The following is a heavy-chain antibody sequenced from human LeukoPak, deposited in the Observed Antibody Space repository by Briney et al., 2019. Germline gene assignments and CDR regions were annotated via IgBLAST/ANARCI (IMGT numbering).Heavy chain of an antibody. J-gene: IGHJ4*02. CDR2: IRSYSSYI. D-gene: IGHD2/OR15-2a*01. Sequence: GGSLRLACAASGFTSDTYNFNWVRQAPGKGLEWVASIRSYSSYIYYADSVKGRFTISRDDAKKSLYLQMNSLRAEDTAVYYCARVMAGKVFYASGISGDSWGQGTLVTVSS. V-gene: IGHV3-21*04. CDR3: ARVMAGKVFYASGISGDS. CDR1: GFTSDTYN.